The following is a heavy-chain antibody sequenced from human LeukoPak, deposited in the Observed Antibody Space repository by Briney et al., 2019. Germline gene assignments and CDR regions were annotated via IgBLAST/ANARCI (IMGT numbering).Heavy chain of an antibody. CDR1: GFTFSSYG. CDR3: ARELELAFDI. J-gene: IGHJ3*02. D-gene: IGHD1-7*01. Sequence: GGSLRLSCAASGFTFSSYGMHWVRQAPGRGLEWVAVIWYDGSNKYYADSVKGRFTISRDNAKNSLYLQMNSLRAEDTAVYYCARELELAFDIWGQGTMVTVSS. CDR2: IWYDGSNK. V-gene: IGHV3-33*01.